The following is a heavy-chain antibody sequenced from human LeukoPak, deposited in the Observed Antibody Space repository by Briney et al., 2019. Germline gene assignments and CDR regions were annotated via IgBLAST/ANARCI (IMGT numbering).Heavy chain of an antibody. J-gene: IGHJ4*02. CDR2: IIPIFGTA. V-gene: IGHV1-69*13. Sequence: SVKVSCTASGGTFSSYAISWVRQAPGQGLEWMGGIIPIFGTANYAQKFQGRVTITADESTSTAYMELSSLRSEDTAVYYCVRDGSYYDSSGYYYLYWGQGTLVTVSS. D-gene: IGHD3-22*01. CDR1: GGTFSSYA. CDR3: VRDGSYYDSSGYYYLY.